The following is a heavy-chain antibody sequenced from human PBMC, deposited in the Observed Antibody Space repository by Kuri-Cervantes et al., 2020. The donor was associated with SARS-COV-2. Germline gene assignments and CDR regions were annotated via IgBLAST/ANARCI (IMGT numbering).Heavy chain of an antibody. Sequence: GSLRLSCTVSGGSISSSSYYWGWIRQPPGKGLEWIGSIYYSGSTNYNPSLKSRVTISVDTSKNQFSLKLSSVTAADTAVYYCARGRGTYSSGWYPFDYWGQGTLVTVSS. J-gene: IGHJ4*02. V-gene: IGHV4-39*07. CDR1: GGSISSSSYY. CDR2: IYYSGST. CDR3: ARGRGTYSSGWYPFDY. D-gene: IGHD6-19*01.